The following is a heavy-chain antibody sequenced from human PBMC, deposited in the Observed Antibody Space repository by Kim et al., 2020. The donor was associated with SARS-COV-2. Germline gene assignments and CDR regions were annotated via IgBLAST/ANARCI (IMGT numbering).Heavy chain of an antibody. J-gene: IGHJ6*02. Sequence: SETLSLTCAVSGGSISSSNWWSWVRQPPGKGLEWIGEIYHSGSTNYNPSLKSRVTISVDKSKNQFSLKLSSVTAADTAVYYCARWVRGEYYYGMDVWGQGTTVTVSS. CDR2: IYHSGST. V-gene: IGHV4-4*02. D-gene: IGHD3-10*01. CDR1: GGSISSSNW. CDR3: ARWVRGEYYYGMDV.